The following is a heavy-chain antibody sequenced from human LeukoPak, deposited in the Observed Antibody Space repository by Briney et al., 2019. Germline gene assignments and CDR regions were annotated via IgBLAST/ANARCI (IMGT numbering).Heavy chain of an antibody. CDR1: GFTFSSHD. CDR2: IDTAGDT. V-gene: IGHV3-13*01. CDR3: ARVSSGGGQSTYFDY. D-gene: IGHD1-26*01. Sequence: GGSLRLSCVASGFTFSSHDMHWVRQATGKGLEWVSAIDTAGDTYYPDSVKGRFTISRENAKSSLYLQLNSLRAGDMAAYYCARVSSGGGQSTYFDYWGRGTLVTVSS. J-gene: IGHJ4*02.